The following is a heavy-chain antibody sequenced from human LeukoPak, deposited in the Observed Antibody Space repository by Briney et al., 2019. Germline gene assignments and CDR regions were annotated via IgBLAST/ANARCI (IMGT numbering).Heavy chain of an antibody. J-gene: IGHJ6*02. V-gene: IGHV1-46*01. Sequence: ASVKVSCTPSGYTSTSYYMHWERQAPGPGLEWMGIINPSGGDTNNAQKFQGRVTTTRDPSTSTVYMEVVSLRPEDTAVYYCARGCRVVPGVHNVGMTSYYNGMDVWGQGTTVTVSS. CDR1: GYTSTSYY. D-gene: IGHD2-2*01. CDR3: ARGCRVVPGVHNVGMTSYYNGMDV. CDR2: INPSGGDT.